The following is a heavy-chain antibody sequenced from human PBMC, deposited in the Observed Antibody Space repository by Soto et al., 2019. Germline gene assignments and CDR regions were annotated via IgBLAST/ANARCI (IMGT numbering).Heavy chain of an antibody. Sequence: EVQLVESGGGLVQPGGSLRLSCAASGFIFSSYSMNWVRQAPGKGLEWVSYISRNSSTLYYAESVKGRFTISRDNAKNQMYLQINSLPEKDKTVYYCERDRTTVHPDYYYYGMDVRGQGTTVKVSS. CDR2: ISRNSSTL. CDR3: ERDRTTVHPDYYYYGMDV. CDR1: GFIFSSYS. J-gene: IGHJ6*01. D-gene: IGHD4-17*01. V-gene: IGHV3-48*02.